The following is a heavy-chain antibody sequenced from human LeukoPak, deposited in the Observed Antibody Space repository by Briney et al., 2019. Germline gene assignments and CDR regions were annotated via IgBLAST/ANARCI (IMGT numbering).Heavy chain of an antibody. D-gene: IGHD2-2*01. Sequence: GGSLRLSCAASGFTFSSYAMSWVRQAPGKGLEWVSAISGSGGSTYYADSVKGRFTISRDNSKNTLYLQMNSLRAEDTAAYYCAKDREMDCSSTSCNPLDYWGQGTLVTVSS. J-gene: IGHJ4*02. CDR3: AKDREMDCSSTSCNPLDY. V-gene: IGHV3-23*01. CDR1: GFTFSSYA. CDR2: ISGSGGST.